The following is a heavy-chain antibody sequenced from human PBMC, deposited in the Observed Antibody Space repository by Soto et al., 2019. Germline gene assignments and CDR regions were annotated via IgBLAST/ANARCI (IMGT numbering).Heavy chain of an antibody. D-gene: IGHD3-10*01. Sequence: SETLSLTCTVSGGSISSYDWSWIRQPPGKGLEWIGYIYYSGSTNYNPSLKSRVTISVDTSKNQFSLKLSSVTAADTAVYYCARDMGVLLWFGESPLGMDVWGQGTTVTVSS. CDR2: IYYSGST. V-gene: IGHV4-59*01. J-gene: IGHJ6*02. CDR1: GGSISSYD. CDR3: ARDMGVLLWFGESPLGMDV.